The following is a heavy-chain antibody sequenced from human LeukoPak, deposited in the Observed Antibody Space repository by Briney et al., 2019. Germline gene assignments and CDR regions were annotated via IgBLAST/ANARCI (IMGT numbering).Heavy chain of an antibody. CDR1: GGTFSSYA. CDR2: IIPIFGTA. CDR3: ARESTDYYDSSGYYYGPVY. D-gene: IGHD3-22*01. V-gene: IGHV1-69*13. J-gene: IGHJ4*02. Sequence: ASVKVSRKASGGTFSSYAISWVRQAPGQGLEWMGGIIPIFGTANYAQKFQGRVTITADESTSTAYMELSNLRSEDTAVYYCARESTDYYDSSGYYYGPVYWGQGTLVTVSS.